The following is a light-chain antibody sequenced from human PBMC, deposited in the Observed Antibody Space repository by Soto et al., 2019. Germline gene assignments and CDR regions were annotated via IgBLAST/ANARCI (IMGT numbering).Light chain of an antibody. J-gene: IGKJ2*01. CDR2: AAS. Sequence: DIQMTQSPSSLSASVGDRVTITCRASQGISIYLAWYQQKPGKVPKLLIYAASTLQSGVPSRFSGSGSGTDFTLTISSLQPEDVATSYCQKYNSAPHTFGQGTKLEIK. CDR3: QKYNSAPHT. CDR1: QGISIY. V-gene: IGKV1-27*01.